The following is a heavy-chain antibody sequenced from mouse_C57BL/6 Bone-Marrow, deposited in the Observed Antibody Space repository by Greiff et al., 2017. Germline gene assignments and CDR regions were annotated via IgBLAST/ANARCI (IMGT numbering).Heavy chain of an antibody. CDR3: ARLEFDGSSGDWYFDV. V-gene: IGHV1-85*01. CDR2: IYPRDGST. J-gene: IGHJ1*03. D-gene: IGHD1-1*01. CDR1: GYTFTSYD. Sequence: QVQLQQSGPELVKPGASVKLSCKASGYTFTSYDINWVKQRPGQGLEWIGWIYPRDGSTKYNEKFKGKATLTVDTFSSTAYMDRHSLTSADSAVYFCARLEFDGSSGDWYFDVWGTGTTVTVSS.